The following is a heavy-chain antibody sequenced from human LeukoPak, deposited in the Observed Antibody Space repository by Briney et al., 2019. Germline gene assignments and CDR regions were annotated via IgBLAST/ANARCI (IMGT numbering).Heavy chain of an antibody. Sequence: PSETLSLTCTVSGGSISSYYWSWIRQPAGKGLEWIRRIYTSGSTNYNPSLKSRVTMSVDTSKNQFSLKLSSVTAADTAVYYCARGRPPVLRYFDWLLIFDYWGQGTLVTVSS. CDR3: ARGRPPVLRYFDWLLIFDY. V-gene: IGHV4-4*07. CDR1: GGSISSYY. CDR2: IYTSGST. J-gene: IGHJ4*02. D-gene: IGHD3-9*01.